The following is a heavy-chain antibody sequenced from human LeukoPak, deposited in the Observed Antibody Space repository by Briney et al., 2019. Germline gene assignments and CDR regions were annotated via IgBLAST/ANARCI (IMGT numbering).Heavy chain of an antibody. J-gene: IGHJ4*02. D-gene: IGHD3-22*01. Sequence: PGGSLRLSCAASGFTFSIYRMNWVRQAPGKGLEWVSSINNSSSYIYYAASVKGRFTISRDNAKNSLYLQMNSLRAEDTAVYYCARATRDSSGYSPFDYWGQGTLVTVSS. CDR3: ARATRDSSGYSPFDY. CDR2: INNSSSYI. V-gene: IGHV3-21*01. CDR1: GFTFSIYR.